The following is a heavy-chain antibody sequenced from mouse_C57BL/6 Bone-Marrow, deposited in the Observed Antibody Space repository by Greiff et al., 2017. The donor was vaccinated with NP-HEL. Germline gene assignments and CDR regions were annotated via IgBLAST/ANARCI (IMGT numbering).Heavy chain of an antibody. CDR1: GIDFSRYW. V-gene: IGHV4-1*01. Sequence: VQLQQSGGGLVQPGGSLKLSCAASGIDFSRYWMSWVRRAPGKGLEWIGEINPDSSTINYAPSLKDKFIISRDNAKNTLYLQMSKVRSEDTALYYCARPIYYYGSSYDYYAMDYWGQGTSVTVSS. J-gene: IGHJ4*01. CDR3: ARPIYYYGSSYDYYAMDY. CDR2: INPDSSTI. D-gene: IGHD1-1*01.